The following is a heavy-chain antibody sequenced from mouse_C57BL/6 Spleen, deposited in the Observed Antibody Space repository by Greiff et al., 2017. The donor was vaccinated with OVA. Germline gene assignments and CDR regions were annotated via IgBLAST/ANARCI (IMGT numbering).Heavy chain of an antibody. CDR2: IDPEDGET. V-gene: IGHV14-2*01. D-gene: IGHD1-1*01. J-gene: IGHJ1*03. CDR3: ARDYGRGWYFDV. Sequence: EVKLVESGAELVKPGASVKLSCTASGFNIKDYYMHWVKQRTEQGLEWIGRIDPEDGETKYAPKFQGKATITADTSSNTAYLQLSSLTSEDTAVYYCARDYGRGWYFDVWGTGTTVTVSS. CDR1: GFNIKDYY.